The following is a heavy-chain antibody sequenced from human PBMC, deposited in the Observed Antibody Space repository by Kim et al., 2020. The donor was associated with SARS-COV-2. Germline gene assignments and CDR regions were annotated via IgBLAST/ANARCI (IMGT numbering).Heavy chain of an antibody. CDR3: ARARLPTRLYSNDAFDI. J-gene: IGHJ3*02. Sequence: GGSLRLSCAASGFTFSSYDMHWVRQATGKGLEWVSAIGTAGDTYYPGSVKGRFTISRENAKNSLYLQMNSLRAGDTAVYYCARARLPTRLYSNDAFDIWGQGTMVTVSS. CDR2: IGTAGDT. D-gene: IGHD3-16*01. V-gene: IGHV3-13*01. CDR1: GFTFSSYD.